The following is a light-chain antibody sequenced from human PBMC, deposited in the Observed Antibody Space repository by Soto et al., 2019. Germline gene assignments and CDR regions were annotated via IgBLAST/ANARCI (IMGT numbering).Light chain of an antibody. CDR3: QQYGDWPLT. J-gene: IGKJ4*01. Sequence: EIVVPQSPATLSVSPGERTTLSCRANQSVGNNFEWYQQKPGQAPRLLILATSTRATGAPARFSGSWSGTEFTLTISSLQSEDFAVDYCQQYGDWPLTCGGGDKVEIE. V-gene: IGKV3-15*01. CDR2: ATS. CDR1: QSVGNN.